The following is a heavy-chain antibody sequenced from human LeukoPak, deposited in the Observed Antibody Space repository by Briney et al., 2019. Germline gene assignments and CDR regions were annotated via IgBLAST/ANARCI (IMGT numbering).Heavy chain of an antibody. Sequence: GRSLRLSCAASGFTFSSYGMHWVRQAPGKGLEWVAIISYDGSNEYYADSVKGRFTISRDNSKSTLYLQMNSLRPEDTAVYSCAKETLIHFDDWGQGTLVTVSS. CDR2: ISYDGSNE. V-gene: IGHV3-30*18. CDR3: AKETLIHFDD. D-gene: IGHD5-18*01. CDR1: GFTFSSYG. J-gene: IGHJ4*02.